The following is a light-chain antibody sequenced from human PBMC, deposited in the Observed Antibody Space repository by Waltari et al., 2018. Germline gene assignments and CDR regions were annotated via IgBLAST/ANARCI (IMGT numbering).Light chain of an antibody. CDR2: GSS. V-gene: IGKV3-20*01. Sequence: EIVLTQSPGSLSLSPGERPTLSCRASQNISGSWLTGYQQKTGQAPRLLIHGSSSRATAIPDRFSGSGSGTYFTLTISRLEPEDFAVYYCQQYDGSSVTFGGGTKVEIK. J-gene: IGKJ4*01. CDR3: QQYDGSSVT. CDR1: QNISGSW.